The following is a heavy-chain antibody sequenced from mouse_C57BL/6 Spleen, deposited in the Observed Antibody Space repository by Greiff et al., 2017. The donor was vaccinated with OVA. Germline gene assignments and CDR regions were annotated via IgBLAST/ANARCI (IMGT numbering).Heavy chain of an antibody. J-gene: IGHJ3*01. CDR1: GYTFTSYW. Sequence: VQLKESGTVLARPGASVKMSCKTSGYTFTSYWMHWVKQRPGQGLEWIGAIYPGNSDTRYNQKFKGKAKLTAVTSASTAYMELSSLTNEDSAVYYCTIPYYSNYVFAYWGQGTLVTVSA. V-gene: IGHV1-5*01. CDR2: IYPGNSDT. D-gene: IGHD2-5*01. CDR3: TIPYYSNYVFAY.